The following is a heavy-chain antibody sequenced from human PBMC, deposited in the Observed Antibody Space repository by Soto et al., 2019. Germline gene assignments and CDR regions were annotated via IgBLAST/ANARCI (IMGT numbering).Heavy chain of an antibody. D-gene: IGHD2-2*01. V-gene: IGHV3-7*01. CDR3: ARVGWGYCSSTSCYGEWGAFDI. CDR2: IKQDGSEK. J-gene: IGHJ3*02. CDR1: GFTFSSYW. Sequence: EVQLVESGGGLVQPGGSLRLSCAASGFTFSSYWMSWVRQAPGKGLEWVANIKQDGSEKYYVDSVKGRFTISRDNAKNSLYLQMNSLRAEDTAVYYCARVGWGYCSSTSCYGEWGAFDIWGLGTMVTVSS.